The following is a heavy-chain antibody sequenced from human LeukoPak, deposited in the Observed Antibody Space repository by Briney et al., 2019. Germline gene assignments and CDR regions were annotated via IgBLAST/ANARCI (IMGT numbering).Heavy chain of an antibody. V-gene: IGHV4-39*07. CDR2: IYYSGST. CDR3: ARDCSGGSCYPFDY. D-gene: IGHD2-15*01. J-gene: IGHJ4*02. CDR1: GGSISSSSYY. Sequence: SETLSLTCTISGGSISSSSYYWGWIRQPPGKGLEWIGSIYYSGSTYYNPSLKSRVTISVDTSKNQFSLKLSSVTAADTAVYYCARDCSGGSCYPFDYWGQGTLVTVSS.